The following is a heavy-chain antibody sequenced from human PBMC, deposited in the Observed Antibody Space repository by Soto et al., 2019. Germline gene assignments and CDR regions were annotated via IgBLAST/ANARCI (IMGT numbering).Heavy chain of an antibody. J-gene: IGHJ5*02. D-gene: IGHD6-6*01. CDR3: ARSLSSSSGYFDP. CDR2: IYKSGRT. CDR1: GDSIGSGDYY. V-gene: IGHV4-30-4*01. Sequence: QVHLQESGPGLLKPSQTLSLTCAVSGDSIGSGDYYWTWIRQSPGKGLEYIGYIYKSGRTYNNPSLKSRPVISLDTSKNQVFLRLTSLTAADTAMYFCARSLSSSSGYFDPWGQGTLVTVSS.